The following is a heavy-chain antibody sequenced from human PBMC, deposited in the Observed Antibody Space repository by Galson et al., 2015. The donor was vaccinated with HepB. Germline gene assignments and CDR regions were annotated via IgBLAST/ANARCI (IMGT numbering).Heavy chain of an antibody. CDR3: ARAAAAGNSEYDY. CDR2: IYPGDSDT. V-gene: IGHV5-51*03. J-gene: IGHJ4*02. D-gene: IGHD6-13*01. Sequence: QSGAEVKKPGESLKISCKGSGYGFSTYWIGWVRQMPGKGLEWMGTIYPGDSDTRYSPSFQGQVTISADKSISTAYLQWSSLKASDTAMYYCARAAAAGNSEYDYWGLGTQVTVSS. CDR1: GYGFSTYW.